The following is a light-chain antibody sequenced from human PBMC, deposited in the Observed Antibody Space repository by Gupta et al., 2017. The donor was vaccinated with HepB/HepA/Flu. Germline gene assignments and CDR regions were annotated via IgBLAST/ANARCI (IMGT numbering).Light chain of an antibody. CDR2: ASS. V-gene: IGKV1-17*01. CDR3: QQHYSSPYT. Sequence: DIQVTQAPSSLSASVGDRVTITRRASQDIRKSLAWYEQKPGRVPKRLIYASSRLQSGVPSRFSGGGSGTEFTLTINSLQPEDVGSYYCQQHYSSPYTFGQGTKLEIK. CDR1: QDIRKS. J-gene: IGKJ2*01.